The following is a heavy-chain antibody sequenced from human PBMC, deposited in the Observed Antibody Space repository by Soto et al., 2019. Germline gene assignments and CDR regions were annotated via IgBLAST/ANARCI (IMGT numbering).Heavy chain of an antibody. CDR2: IYTSGST. J-gene: IGHJ6*02. Sequence: SETLSLTCTVSGGSISSYYWSWIRQPAGKGLEWIGRIYTSGSTNYNPSLKSRVTMSVDTSKNQFSLKLSSVTAADTAVYYCARDPVVVVPAAMRYYYGMDVWGQGTTVTVSS. CDR3: ARDPVVVVPAAMRYYYGMDV. CDR1: GGSISSYY. D-gene: IGHD2-2*01. V-gene: IGHV4-4*07.